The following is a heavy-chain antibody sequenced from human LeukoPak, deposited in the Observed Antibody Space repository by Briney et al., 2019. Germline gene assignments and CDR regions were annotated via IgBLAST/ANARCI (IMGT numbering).Heavy chain of an antibody. CDR3: ARGSYRGSGTNAFDI. Sequence: PGGSLRLSCAASGFTFSSYAMSWVRQAPGKGLEWVATISGGGDSTYSADSVKGRFSISRDNSKNTLLLQMNSLRAEDTAVYYCARGSYRGSGTNAFDIWGQGTMVTVSS. CDR1: GFTFSSYA. J-gene: IGHJ3*02. D-gene: IGHD3-10*01. V-gene: IGHV3-23*01. CDR2: ISGGGDST.